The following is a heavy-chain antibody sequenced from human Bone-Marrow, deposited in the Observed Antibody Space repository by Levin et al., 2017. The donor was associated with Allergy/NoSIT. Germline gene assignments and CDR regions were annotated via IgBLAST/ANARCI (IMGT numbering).Heavy chain of an antibody. CDR1: GYTFPGHY. CDR3: ARDQEAFWGSYYGWIDK. CDR2: INPSSGGT. J-gene: IGHJ4*02. Sequence: PGGSLRLSCQASGYTFPGHYLHWVRQAPGQGLEWLGRINPSSGGTKYAQKFQGRVTITADTSINTAYMELTGLTSDDTAVYYCARDQEAFWGSYYGWIDKWGPGTPVTVSS. V-gene: IGHV1-2*06. D-gene: IGHD3-16*01.